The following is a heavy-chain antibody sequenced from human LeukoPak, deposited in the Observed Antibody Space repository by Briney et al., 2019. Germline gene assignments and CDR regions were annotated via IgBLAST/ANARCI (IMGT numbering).Heavy chain of an antibody. Sequence: GGSLRLSCGASGFIFSSYGMHWVRRAPGKGLDWVAAISKDGRNKYYADSVKGRFTISRDNSRNTLSLEMNSLRSEDTAIYYCARTGTREGINYGIDYWGQGTLVTVSS. J-gene: IGHJ4*02. CDR3: ARTGTREGINYGIDY. CDR1: GFIFSSYG. CDR2: ISKDGRNK. D-gene: IGHD5-24*01. V-gene: IGHV3-30*03.